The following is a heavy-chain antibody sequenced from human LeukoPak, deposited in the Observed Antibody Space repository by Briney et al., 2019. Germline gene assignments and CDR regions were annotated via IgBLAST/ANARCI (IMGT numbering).Heavy chain of an antibody. CDR1: GFTFSSYA. Sequence: PGGSLRLSCAASGFTFSSYAMSWVRQAPGKGLEWVSAISGSGGSTYYADSVKGRFTISRDNSKNTLYLQMNSLRAEDTAVYYCARRIQLWSWADYWGQGTLVTVSS. CDR2: ISGSGGST. J-gene: IGHJ4*02. CDR3: ARRIQLWSWADY. D-gene: IGHD5-18*01. V-gene: IGHV3-23*01.